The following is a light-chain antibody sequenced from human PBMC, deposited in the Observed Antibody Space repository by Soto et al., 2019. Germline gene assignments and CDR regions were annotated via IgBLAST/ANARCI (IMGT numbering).Light chain of an antibody. CDR3: QQRSNWPPIT. CDR1: QIISSSY. J-gene: IGKJ5*01. CDR2: DAS. Sequence: EIVWTQYPGTLSLSPGERYTGSCMASQIISSSYLAWYQQKPGQAPRLLIYDASNRATGIPARFSGGGSGTDFTLTIDNLEPEDFAIYYCQQRSNWPPITVGPGTRLEIK. V-gene: IGKV3D-20*02.